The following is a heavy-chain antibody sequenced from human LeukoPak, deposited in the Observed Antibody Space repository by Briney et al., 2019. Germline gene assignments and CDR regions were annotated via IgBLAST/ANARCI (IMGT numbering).Heavy chain of an antibody. CDR2: IIPIFGTA. CDR1: GGTFSSYA. V-gene: IGHV1-69*06. J-gene: IGHJ6*02. D-gene: IGHD1-26*01. Sequence: SVKVSCKASGGTFSSYAISWVRQAPGQGLEWMGGIIPIFGTANYAQKFQGRVTMTEDTSTDTAYMELSRLRSDDTAVYYCARAEVGATGRVTYGMDVWGQGTTVTVSS. CDR3: ARAEVGATGRVTYGMDV.